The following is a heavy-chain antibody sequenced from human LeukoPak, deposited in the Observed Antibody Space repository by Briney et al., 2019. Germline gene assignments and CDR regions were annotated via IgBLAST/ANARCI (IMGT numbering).Heavy chain of an antibody. CDR2: INHSGST. D-gene: IGHD3-22*01. J-gene: IGHJ5*02. Sequence: PSETLSLTCAAYGGSFSGYYWSWIRQPPGKGLEWIGEINHSGSTNYNPSLKSRGTISVDTSKKQFSLKLRSVTAADTAVYYCARGQIDLRITMIVVVRNNWFDPWGQGTLVTVSS. CDR1: GGSFSGYY. CDR3: ARGQIDLRITMIVVVRNNWFDP. V-gene: IGHV4-34*01.